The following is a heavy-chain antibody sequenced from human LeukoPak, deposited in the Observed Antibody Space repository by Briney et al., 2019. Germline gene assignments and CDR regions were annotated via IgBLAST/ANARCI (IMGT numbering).Heavy chain of an antibody. CDR1: GYSISSGYY. D-gene: IGHD2-2*02. Sequence: SETLSLTCAVSGYSISSGYYWGWIRQPPGKGLEWIGSIYHSGSTYYNPSLKSPVTISTDTSKNQFSLKLTSVTAADTALYYCARDRYTTPFAYWGQGTLVTVSS. V-gene: IGHV4-38-2*02. J-gene: IGHJ4*02. CDR3: ARDRYTTPFAY. CDR2: IYHSGST.